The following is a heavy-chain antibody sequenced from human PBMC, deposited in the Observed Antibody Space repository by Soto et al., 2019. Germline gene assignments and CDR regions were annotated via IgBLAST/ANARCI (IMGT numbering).Heavy chain of an antibody. J-gene: IGHJ4*02. CDR1: GGTFDHAA. D-gene: IGHD2-15*01. CDR3: ARRIFAADS. Sequence: QVQLVQSGAEVKKPGSSVKVSCEAPGGTFDHAAITWVRQAPGQGLEWVGGINPMFNSTHYAQKFQGRVTITADAVTSTAFMELRGLTSVAAAVFYCARRIFAADSWGQGTLLVVSS. CDR2: INPMFNST. V-gene: IGHV1-69*01.